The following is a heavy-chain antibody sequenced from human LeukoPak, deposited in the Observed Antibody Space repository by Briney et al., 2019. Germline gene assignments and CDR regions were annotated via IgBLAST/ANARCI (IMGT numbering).Heavy chain of an antibody. CDR2: ISRSSSNT. V-gene: IGHV3-21*04. D-gene: IGHD5-24*01. CDR1: GFTFSNYN. CDR3: AKDIQLST. J-gene: IGHJ3*01. Sequence: PGGSLRLSCAASGFTFSNYNMNWVRQAPGKGLERVSSISRSSSNTYYADSVKGRFTISRDNAENSLYLQMNSLRVEDTAIYYCAKDIQLSTWGLGTMVTVSS.